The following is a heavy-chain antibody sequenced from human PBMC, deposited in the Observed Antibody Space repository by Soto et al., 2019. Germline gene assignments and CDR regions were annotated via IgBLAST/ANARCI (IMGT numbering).Heavy chain of an antibody. D-gene: IGHD2-15*01. J-gene: IGHJ3*02. CDR2: IYYSGST. V-gene: IGHV4-31*03. Sequence: SEMLSLTCTVSGGSISSGGYYWSWIRQHPGKGLEWIGYIYYSGSTYYNPSLKSRVTISVDTSKNQFSLKLSSVTAADTAVYYCARDRGGAYGPNMYDAFDIWGQGTMVTVSS. CDR1: GGSISSGGYY. CDR3: ARDRGGAYGPNMYDAFDI.